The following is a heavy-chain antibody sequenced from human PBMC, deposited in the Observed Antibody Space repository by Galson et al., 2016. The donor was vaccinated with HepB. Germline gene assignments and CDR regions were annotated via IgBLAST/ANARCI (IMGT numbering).Heavy chain of an antibody. Sequence: SLRLSCATSGFIFSEYRMNWVRQAPGKGLEWLSSLSKSGASNYYAPSVKGRFTISRDNDKSALYLQMDHLGGDDTAVYHCVRRAVRGPRDIDYYGMDLWGQGTTVTV. J-gene: IGHJ6*02. CDR2: LSKSGASN. CDR3: VRRAVRGPRDIDYYGMDL. V-gene: IGHV3-21*01. CDR1: GFIFSEYR. D-gene: IGHD1-26*01.